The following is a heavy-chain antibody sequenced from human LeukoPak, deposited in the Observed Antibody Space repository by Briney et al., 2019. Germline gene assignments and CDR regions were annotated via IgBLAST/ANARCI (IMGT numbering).Heavy chain of an antibody. Sequence: PSETLSLTCAVYSGSFSGYYWSWIRQPPGKGLEWIGYIYYSGSTNYNPSLKSRVTISVDTSKNQFSLKLSSVTAADTAVYYCARIVVVTATGWFDPWGQGTLVTVSS. CDR3: ARIVVVTATGWFDP. CDR1: SGSFSGYY. V-gene: IGHV4-59*08. CDR2: IYYSGST. J-gene: IGHJ5*02. D-gene: IGHD2-21*02.